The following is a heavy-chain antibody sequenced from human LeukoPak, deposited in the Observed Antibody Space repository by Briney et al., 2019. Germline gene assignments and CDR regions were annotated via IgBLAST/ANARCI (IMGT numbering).Heavy chain of an antibody. Sequence: GGSLRLSCAASGFTFGNYGMSWVRQAPGKGLEWVSGINWNGGSTGYADSVEGRFTIFRDNAKNSQYLQMNSLRVEDTAVYFCAREAPGGRYCRGGSCYWFDPWGQGTLVIVSS. CDR1: GFTFGNYG. J-gene: IGHJ5*02. CDR3: AREAPGGRYCRGGSCYWFDP. V-gene: IGHV3-20*04. D-gene: IGHD2-15*01. CDR2: INWNGGST.